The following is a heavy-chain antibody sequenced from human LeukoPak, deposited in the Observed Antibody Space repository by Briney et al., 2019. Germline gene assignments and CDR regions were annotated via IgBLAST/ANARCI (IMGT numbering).Heavy chain of an antibody. D-gene: IGHD6-19*01. CDR3: AKGGALFAVASYFDY. J-gene: IGHJ4*02. CDR2: ITASGAAT. V-gene: IGHV3-23*01. Sequence: GGSLRLSCAASGFTFSEYAMSWVRQAPGKGLEWVSSITASGAATYYADSVKGRFTISRDNSKSMLYLQINSLRAEDTALYYCAKGGALFAVASYFDYWGQGTLVTVSS. CDR1: GFTFSEYA.